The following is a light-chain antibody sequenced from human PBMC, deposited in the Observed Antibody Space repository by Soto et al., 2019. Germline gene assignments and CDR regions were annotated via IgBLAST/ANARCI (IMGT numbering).Light chain of an antibody. CDR3: QQYDNWPPWT. V-gene: IGKV3-15*01. CDR2: GAS. Sequence: EIVLTQSPATLSLSPGERATLSCRASQSVSNSLAWYQQKPGQVPRLLIYGASTRAAGIPARFSGSGSGTEFTLTISSLQSEDFGVYYCQQYDNWPPWTFGQGTKVDIK. J-gene: IGKJ1*01. CDR1: QSVSNS.